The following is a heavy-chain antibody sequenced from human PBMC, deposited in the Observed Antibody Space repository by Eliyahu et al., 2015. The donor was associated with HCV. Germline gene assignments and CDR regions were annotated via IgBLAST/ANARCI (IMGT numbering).Heavy chain of an antibody. Sequence: QVQLVQSGAEVKKPGASVKVSCXASXYTXPGYFMHWVRQAPGQGLEWMGWVNPNSGGTNYAQKFQSRVTMTRDTSISTVYMELSRLRSDDTAIYYCARDFYYDRSGAFDYWGQGTPVTVSS. D-gene: IGHD3-22*01. V-gene: IGHV1-2*02. CDR2: VNPNSGGT. J-gene: IGHJ4*02. CDR1: XYTXPGYF. CDR3: ARDFYYDRSGAFDY.